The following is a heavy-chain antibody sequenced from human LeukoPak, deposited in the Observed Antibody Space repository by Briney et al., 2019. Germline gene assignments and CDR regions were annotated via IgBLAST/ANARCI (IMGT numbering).Heavy chain of an antibody. CDR3: ARLKYYYDSSGSRAEYFQH. CDR2: IYYSGST. V-gene: IGHV4-59*01. CDR1: GGSISSYY. J-gene: IGHJ1*01. Sequence: SETLSLTCNVSGGSISSYYWSWIRQPPGKGLEWIGYIYYSGSTNYNPSLKSRVTISVDTSKNQFSLKLSSVTAADTAVYYCARLKYYYDSSGSRAEYFQHWGQGTLVTASS. D-gene: IGHD3-22*01.